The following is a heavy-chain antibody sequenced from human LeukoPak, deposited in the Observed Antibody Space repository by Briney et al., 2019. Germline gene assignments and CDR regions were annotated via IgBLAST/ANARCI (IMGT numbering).Heavy chain of an antibody. CDR3: ARGTGLRYFDWLIY. CDR2: VNEVGGT. J-gene: IGHJ4*02. CDR1: IDSFSNYH. D-gene: IGHD3-9*01. V-gene: IGHV4-34*01. Sequence: SETLSLTCAVYIDSFSNYHWNWIRQTPSKGLEWIGEVNEVGGTNISPSLRNRVILSVDTSKNQFFLKLISVTVADTAVYYCARGTGLRYFDWLIYWGQGTLVTVSS.